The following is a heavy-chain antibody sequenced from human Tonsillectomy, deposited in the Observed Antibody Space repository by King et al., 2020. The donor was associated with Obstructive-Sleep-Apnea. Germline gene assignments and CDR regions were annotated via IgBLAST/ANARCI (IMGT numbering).Heavy chain of an antibody. CDR3: ARGGVGDYWVQGWFDP. V-gene: IGHV4-4*02. J-gene: IGHJ5*02. D-gene: IGHD2-21*02. CDR2: IYHSGST. Sequence: VQLQESGPGLVKPSGTLSLTCAVSGGSISSSNWWRWVRQPPGKGLEWIREIYHSGSTNYNPSLKSRVTISVDKSKNQFSLKLSSVTAADTAVYYWARGGVGDYWVQGWFDPWGQGTLVTVSS. CDR1: GGSISSSNW.